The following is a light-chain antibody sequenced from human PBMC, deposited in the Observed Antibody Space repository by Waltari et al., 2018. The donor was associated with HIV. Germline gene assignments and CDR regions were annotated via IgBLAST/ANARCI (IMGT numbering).Light chain of an antibody. J-gene: IGLJ1*01. CDR3: CSCPRSGIRYV. CDR1: SSNVGSDDL. CDR2: EVT. V-gene: IGLV2-23*02. Sequence: QSALTQPASVSGSPGQSITISCTGTSSNVGSDDLVSWYQQHPGEAPKLIIYEVTKRPSGLSNRFSGCKSGNTASLTIAGLQAEDEADYYCCSCPRSGIRYVFGTGTKVTVL.